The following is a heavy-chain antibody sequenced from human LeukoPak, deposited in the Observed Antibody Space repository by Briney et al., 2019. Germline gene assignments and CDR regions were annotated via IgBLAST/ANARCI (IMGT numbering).Heavy chain of an antibody. V-gene: IGHV4-59*08. J-gene: IGHJ5*02. CDR2: IYYSGST. Sequence: SETLSLTCTVSGGSISSYYWSWIRQPPGKGLEWIGYIYYSGSTNYNPSLESRVTISVDTSKNQFSLKLSSVTAADTAVYYCARTGGLLWFGELGEEVFWFDPWGQGTLVTVSS. CDR1: GGSISSYY. D-gene: IGHD3-10*01. CDR3: ARTGGLLWFGELGEEVFWFDP.